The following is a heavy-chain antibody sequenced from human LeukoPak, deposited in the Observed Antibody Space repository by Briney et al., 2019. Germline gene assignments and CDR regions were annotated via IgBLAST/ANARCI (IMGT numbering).Heavy chain of an antibody. Sequence: ASVKVSCKVSGYTLTELSMHWVRQAPGKGLEWMGGFDPEDGETIYAQKFQGRVTMTEDTSTDTAYMELSSLRSEDTAVYYCATPGASIAPFDPWGQGTLVTVSS. CDR2: FDPEDGET. D-gene: IGHD2-15*01. CDR1: GYTLTELS. V-gene: IGHV1-24*01. J-gene: IGHJ5*02. CDR3: ATPGASIAPFDP.